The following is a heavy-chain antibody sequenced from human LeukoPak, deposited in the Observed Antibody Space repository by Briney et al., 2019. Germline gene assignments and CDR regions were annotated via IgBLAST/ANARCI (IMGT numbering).Heavy chain of an antibody. V-gene: IGHV4-59*08. J-gene: IGHJ4*02. D-gene: IGHD6-25*01. CDR1: GGSISSYY. CDR2: IYYSGSP. CDR3: ARQLPTAAADTRGYFDY. Sequence: SETLSLTCTVSGGSISSYYWGWIRQPPGKGLEWIGYIYYSGSPNYNPSLKSRVTISVDTSNNQFSLKLTSVTAADAAVYFCARQLPTAAADTRGYFDYWGQGTVVTVSS.